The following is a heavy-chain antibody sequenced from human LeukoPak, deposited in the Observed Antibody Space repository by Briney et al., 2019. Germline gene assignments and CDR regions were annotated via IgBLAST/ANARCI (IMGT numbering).Heavy chain of an antibody. CDR2: IYNSGST. CDR1: GGSISSYY. CDR3: ARLEEY. D-gene: IGHD3-3*01. V-gene: IGHV4-59*08. J-gene: IGHJ4*02. Sequence: SETLSLTCTVSGGSISSYYWSRIRQPPGKGLEWIGYIYNSGSTNYNPSLKSRVTISVDTSKNHFSLRLSYVTAADTAVYYCARLEEYWGQGTLVTVSS.